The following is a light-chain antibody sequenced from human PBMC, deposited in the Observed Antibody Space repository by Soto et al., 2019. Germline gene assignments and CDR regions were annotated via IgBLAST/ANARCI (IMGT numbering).Light chain of an antibody. Sequence: DIHMTQSPSSLSASVGDRVTITCRASQSISSYLNWYQQKPGKAPKLLIYAASTLQRGVPSRLSGSESGTVYTLTISSLQPEDFATYYCQQTYSTPWTFGQGTKVEVK. CDR3: QQTYSTPWT. CDR1: QSISSY. V-gene: IGKV1-39*01. J-gene: IGKJ1*01. CDR2: AAS.